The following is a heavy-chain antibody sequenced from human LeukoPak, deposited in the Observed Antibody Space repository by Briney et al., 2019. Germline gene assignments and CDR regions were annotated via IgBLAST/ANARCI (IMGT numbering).Heavy chain of an antibody. CDR3: ARATMVRGDLLYYFDY. CDR2: IYYSGST. V-gene: IGHV4-39*07. D-gene: IGHD3-10*01. Sequence: PSETLSLTCTVSGGSISSSSYYWGWIRQPPGKGLEWIGSIYYSGSTYYNPSLKSRVTISVDTSKNQFSLKLSSVTAADTAVYYCARATMVRGDLLYYFDYWGQGTLVTVSS. CDR1: GGSISSSSYY. J-gene: IGHJ4*02.